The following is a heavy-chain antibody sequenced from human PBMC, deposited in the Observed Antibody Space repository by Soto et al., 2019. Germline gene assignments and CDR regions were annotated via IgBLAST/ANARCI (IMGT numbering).Heavy chain of an antibody. Sequence: GGSLRLSCAASGFSFTTYVMHWVRQAPGKGLEWVAVISHDGSYKYYGDAVKGRFTISRETSKNAVYLEMNSLRPEDTAVYYCAKGLLAIVGTTLPRDAFNIWGQGTMVTVSS. D-gene: IGHD1-26*01. V-gene: IGHV3-30*18. CDR3: AKGLLAIVGTTLPRDAFNI. J-gene: IGHJ3*02. CDR1: GFSFTTYV. CDR2: ISHDGSYK.